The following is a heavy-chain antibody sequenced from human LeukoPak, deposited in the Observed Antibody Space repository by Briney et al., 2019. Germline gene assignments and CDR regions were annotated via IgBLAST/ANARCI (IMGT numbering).Heavy chain of an antibody. D-gene: IGHD3-22*01. J-gene: IGHJ4*02. Sequence: PGGSLRLSCAASGFTFSSYSMNWVRQAPGKGLEWVSSISSSSSYIYYADSVKGRFTISRDNSKNTLYLQMNSLRAEDTAVYYCARDHLLSKVHYYDSSGYPDYWGQGTLVTVSS. CDR3: ARDHLLSKVHYYDSSGYPDY. V-gene: IGHV3-21*01. CDR1: GFTFSSYS. CDR2: ISSSSSYI.